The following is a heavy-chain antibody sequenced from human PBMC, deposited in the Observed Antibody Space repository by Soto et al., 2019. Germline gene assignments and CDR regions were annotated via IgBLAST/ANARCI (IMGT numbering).Heavy chain of an antibody. CDR3: AREADCSSTSCYERYYYYGMDV. V-gene: IGHV1-69*13. CDR2: IIPIFGTA. CDR1: GGTFSSYA. J-gene: IGHJ6*02. D-gene: IGHD2-2*01. Sequence: SVKVSCKASGGTFSSYAISWVRQAPGQGLEWMGGIIPIFGTANYAQKFQGRVTITADESTSTAYMELSSLRSEDTAVYYCAREADCSSTSCYERYYYYGMDVWGQGTTVTVSS.